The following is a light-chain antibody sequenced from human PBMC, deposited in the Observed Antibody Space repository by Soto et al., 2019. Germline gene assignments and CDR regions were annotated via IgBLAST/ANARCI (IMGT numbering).Light chain of an antibody. CDR3: QHSTTWT. Sequence: DIQMTQSPSSLSASVGDRVTITCRASQGISTYLNWYQQKPGKAPKLLLYAASSLQSGVPSRFRGSGSETEFTLTISSLQPEDFATYACQHSTTWTFGQGTKVEIK. CDR1: QGISTY. J-gene: IGKJ1*01. V-gene: IGKV1-39*01. CDR2: AAS.